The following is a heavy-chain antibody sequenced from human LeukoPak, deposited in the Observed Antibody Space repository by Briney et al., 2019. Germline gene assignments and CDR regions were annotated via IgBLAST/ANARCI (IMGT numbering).Heavy chain of an antibody. CDR2: INHSGST. CDR3: ARGSLITVDY. J-gene: IGHJ4*02. D-gene: IGHD4/OR15-4a*01. CDR1: GGSISSSSYY. V-gene: IGHV4-39*07. Sequence: PSETLSLTCTVSGGSISSSSYYWSWIRQPPGKGLEWIGEINHSGSTNYNPSLKSRVTISVDTSKNQFSLKLSSVTAADTAVYYCARGSLITVDYWGQGTLVTVSS.